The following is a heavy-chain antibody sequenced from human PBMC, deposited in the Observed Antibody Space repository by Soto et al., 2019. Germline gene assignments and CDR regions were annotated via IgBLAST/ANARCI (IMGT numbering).Heavy chain of an antibody. CDR3: ARASSIQNNWFDP. CDR2: ISSSSSYI. J-gene: IGHJ5*02. CDR1: GFTFSSYS. V-gene: IGHV3-21*01. Sequence: GGSLRLSCAASGFTFSSYSMNWVRQAPGKGLEWVSSISSSSSYIYYADSVKGRFTISRDNAKNSLYPQMNSLRAEDTAVYYCARASSIQNNWFDPWGQGTLVTVSS. D-gene: IGHD6-6*01.